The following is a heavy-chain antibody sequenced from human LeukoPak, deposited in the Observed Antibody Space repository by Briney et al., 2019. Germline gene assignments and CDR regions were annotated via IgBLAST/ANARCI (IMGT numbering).Heavy chain of an antibody. Sequence: GGSLRLSCAASGFIFSGYDMHWVRQAPGKGLEWGTFIRYDGSNKDYADSVKGRFIIARDNSNNTLYLQMNSLRAEDTAVYYCAKGGYSYDSSGHNYPDSWGQGTLVIVSS. CDR2: IRYDGSNK. CDR3: AKGGYSYDSSGHNYPDS. D-gene: IGHD3-22*01. CDR1: GFIFSGYD. V-gene: IGHV3-30*02. J-gene: IGHJ4*02.